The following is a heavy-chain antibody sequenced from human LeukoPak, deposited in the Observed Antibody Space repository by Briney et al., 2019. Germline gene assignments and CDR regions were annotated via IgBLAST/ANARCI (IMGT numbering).Heavy chain of an antibody. D-gene: IGHD4-11*01. V-gene: IGHV4-59*01. CDR3: ARGRVSSSTWHSTYYYYFYMDV. CDR1: DDSITIYY. CDR2: IDHTGTT. Sequence: SETLSLTCSVSDDSITIYYWAWIRQPPGKGLEWIGYIDHTGTTNYNPSLNSRVTISRDTSKNHFSLQLSSVTAADTAVYFCARGRVSSSTWHSTYYYYFYMDVWGKGTTVTVSS. J-gene: IGHJ6*03.